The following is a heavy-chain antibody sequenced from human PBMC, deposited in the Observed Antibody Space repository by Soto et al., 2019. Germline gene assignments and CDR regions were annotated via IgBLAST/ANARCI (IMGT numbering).Heavy chain of an antibody. CDR2: ISSSSSYI. CDR3: ARSQGNWNPDGWFDP. D-gene: IGHD1-20*01. V-gene: IGHV3-21*01. Sequence: EVQLVESGGGLVKPGGSLRLSCAASGFTFSSYSMNWVRQAPGKGLEWVSSISSSSSYIYYADSVKGRFTISRDNAKNSLYLQMTSLRAEDTAVYYRARSQGNWNPDGWFDPWGQGTLVTVSS. CDR1: GFTFSSYS. J-gene: IGHJ5*02.